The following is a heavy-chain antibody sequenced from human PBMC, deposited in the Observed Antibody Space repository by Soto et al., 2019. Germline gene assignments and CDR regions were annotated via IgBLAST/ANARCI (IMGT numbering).Heavy chain of an antibody. CDR1: GFSFSSFA. CDR2: ISGSADRT. J-gene: IGHJ6*02. V-gene: IGHV3-23*01. CDR3: AKTRGAMIYAISVYGMDV. D-gene: IGHD2-8*01. Sequence: EVQLLESGGGFIHPGGSLRLSCAASGFSFSSFAMNWVRQAPGKGLEWVSIISGSADRTFYADSVKGRFTISRHNSKSTPYLLINSLRAEDTAVYYCAKTRGAMIYAISVYGMDVWGQGTTVTVSS.